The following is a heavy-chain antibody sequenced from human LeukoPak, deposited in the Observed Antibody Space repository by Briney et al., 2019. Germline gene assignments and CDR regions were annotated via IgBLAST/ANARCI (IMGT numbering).Heavy chain of an antibody. D-gene: IGHD5-18*01. Sequence: PSETLSLTCTVSGGSISSYYWSWIRQPPGKGLEWIGYIYYSGSTNYNPSLKSRATISVDTSKNQFSLKLSSVTAADTAVYYCARGGQLWFPTGYYMDVWGKGTTVTVSS. CDR2: IYYSGST. CDR1: GGSISSYY. CDR3: ARGGQLWFPTGYYMDV. V-gene: IGHV4-59*12. J-gene: IGHJ6*03.